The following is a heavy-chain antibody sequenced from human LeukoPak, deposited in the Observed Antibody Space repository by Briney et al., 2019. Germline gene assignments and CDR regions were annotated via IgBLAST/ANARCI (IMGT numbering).Heavy chain of an antibody. CDR1: GFSLTTSGVC. Sequence: SGPTLVNPTQTLTLTCTFSGFSLTTSGVCVNWIRQPPGNALEWLARIDWDDDEHYSTSMKTRLTISKDTSKNQVVLTMTNVDPVDTATYYCARILTGDRSFDYWGQGTLVTVSS. J-gene: IGHJ4*02. CDR2: IDWDDDE. D-gene: IGHD2-21*01. V-gene: IGHV2-70*11. CDR3: ARILTGDRSFDY.